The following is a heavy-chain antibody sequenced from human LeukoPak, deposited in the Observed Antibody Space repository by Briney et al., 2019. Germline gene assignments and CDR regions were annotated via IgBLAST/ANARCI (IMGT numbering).Heavy chain of an antibody. CDR1: GFTFSSYS. CDR3: ARSYGSGSPPDAFDI. D-gene: IGHD3-10*01. Sequence: GGSLRLSCAASGFTFSSYSMNWVRQAPGKGLEWVSSISSSSSYIYYADSVKGRFTISRDNAKNSLYLQMNSLRAEDTAVYYCARSYGSGSPPDAFDIWGQGTMVTVSS. V-gene: IGHV3-21*01. CDR2: ISSSSSYI. J-gene: IGHJ3*02.